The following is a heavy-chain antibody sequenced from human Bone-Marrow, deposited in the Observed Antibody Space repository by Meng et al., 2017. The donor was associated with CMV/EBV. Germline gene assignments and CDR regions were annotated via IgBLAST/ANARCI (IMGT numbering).Heavy chain of an antibody. Sequence: GTFSSYAISWVRQAPGQGLEWMGGIIPIFGTADYAQKFQDRVTITADESTSTAYMELSSLRSEDTAVCYCARDKSGSDYYDSSGFDYWGQGTLVTVSS. CDR3: ARDKSGSDYYDSSGFDY. CDR1: GTFSSYA. V-gene: IGHV1-69*01. J-gene: IGHJ4*02. CDR2: IIPIFGTA. D-gene: IGHD3-22*01.